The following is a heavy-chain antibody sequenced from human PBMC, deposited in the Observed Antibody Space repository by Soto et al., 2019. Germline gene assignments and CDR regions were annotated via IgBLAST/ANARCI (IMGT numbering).Heavy chain of an antibody. CDR3: ARVFWITMVGGVNNWFAP. CDR1: GGSISSGDYY. V-gene: IGHV4-30-4*01. CDR2: IYYSGST. Sequence: SETLSLTCTVSGGSISSGDYYWSWIRQPPGKGLEWIGYIYYSGSTYYKSSLKSRVTISVDTSKNQFSLKLSSVTAADTAVYYWARVFWITMVGGVNNWFAPWGQGTRVTVSS. D-gene: IGHD3-10*01. J-gene: IGHJ5*02.